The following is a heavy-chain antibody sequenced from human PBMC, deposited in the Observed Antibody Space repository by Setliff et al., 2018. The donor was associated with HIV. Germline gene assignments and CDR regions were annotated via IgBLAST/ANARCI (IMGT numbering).Heavy chain of an antibody. V-gene: IGHV3-23*01. CDR3: ARDWRHGYDLNFDY. J-gene: IGHJ4*02. CDR1: GFTFSSYA. CDR2: ISGIGVDA. D-gene: IGHD5-12*01. Sequence: PGGSLRLSCAASGFTFSSYAMSWVRQAPGKGLEWVSAISGIGVDAYYAESVKGRFTISRDNSKNTLYLQMNSLRAEDTAMYYCARDWRHGYDLNFDYWGQGTLVTVSS.